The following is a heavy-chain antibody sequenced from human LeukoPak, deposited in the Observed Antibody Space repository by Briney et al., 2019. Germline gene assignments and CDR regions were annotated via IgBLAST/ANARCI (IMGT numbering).Heavy chain of an antibody. CDR2: ISASSTFI. CDR3: ARERACGSPSCVAYYFDS. CDR1: GVTFSNDG. Sequence: PGGSLRLSCAASGVTFSNDGMDWVRQAPGQGLEWVSSISASSTFIWYADSVKGRFTISRDNAKSSLYLQMDSLRAEDTAVYYCARERACGSPSCVAYYFDSWGQGTLVTVSS. V-gene: IGHV3-21*01. D-gene: IGHD2-2*01. J-gene: IGHJ4*02.